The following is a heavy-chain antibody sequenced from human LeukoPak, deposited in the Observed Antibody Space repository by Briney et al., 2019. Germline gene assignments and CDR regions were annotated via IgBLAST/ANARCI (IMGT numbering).Heavy chain of an antibody. J-gene: IGHJ3*02. CDR1: GYTFTSYG. CDR3: ARSEGGYYYDRNSGAFDI. D-gene: IGHD3-22*01. Sequence: ASVKVSCKASGYTFTSYGISWVRQAPGQGLEWMGWISAYNGNTNYAQKLRGRVTMTTDTSTSTAYMELRSLRSDDTAVYYCARSEGGYYYDRNSGAFDIWGQGTMVTVSS. V-gene: IGHV1-18*01. CDR2: ISAYNGNT.